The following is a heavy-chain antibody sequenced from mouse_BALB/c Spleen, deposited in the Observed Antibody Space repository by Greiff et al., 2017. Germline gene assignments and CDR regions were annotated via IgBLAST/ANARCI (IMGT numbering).Heavy chain of an antibody. V-gene: IGHV5-17*02. J-gene: IGHJ4*01. D-gene: IGHD1-1*01. Sequence: EVKVEESGGGLVQPGGSRKLSCAASGFTFSSFGMHWVRQAPEKGLEWVAYISSGSSTIYYADTVKGRFTISRDNPKNTLFLQMTSLRSEDTAMYYCARLGYYYGSSYYAMDYWGQGTSVTVSS. CDR2: ISSGSSTI. CDR3: ARLGYYYGSSYYAMDY. CDR1: GFTFSSFG.